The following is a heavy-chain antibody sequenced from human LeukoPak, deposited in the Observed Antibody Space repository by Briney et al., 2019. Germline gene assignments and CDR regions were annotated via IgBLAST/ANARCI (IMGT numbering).Heavy chain of an antibody. J-gene: IGHJ4*02. CDR1: GDSVSINRAA. Sequence: SQTLSLTFAISGDSVSINRAAWNWVRQSPSRGLEWLGRTYYRSKWYNDYAVSVKSRLTINADTSKNQFSLQLNSVTPEDTAVYYCASAVPVAGTGAFDYWGQGTLVTVSS. CDR2: TYYRSKWYN. CDR3: ASAVPVAGTGAFDY. V-gene: IGHV6-1*01. D-gene: IGHD6-19*01.